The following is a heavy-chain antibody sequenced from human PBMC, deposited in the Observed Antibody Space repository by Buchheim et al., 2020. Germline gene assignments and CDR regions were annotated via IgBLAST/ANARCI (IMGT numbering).Heavy chain of an antibody. CDR1: GFSISRYW. J-gene: IGHJ4*02. CDR2: INMAGTTA. Sequence: EVQLVESGGGLVQPGGSLRLSCAASGFSISRYWMHWVRQAPGKGLVWVSRINMAGTTATYADSVRGRVTISRDNAKNTLYLQMNSLRVGDTAVYYCARDSGLVGATNFDSWGQGTL. D-gene: IGHD1-26*01. CDR3: ARDSGLVGATNFDS. V-gene: IGHV3-74*01.